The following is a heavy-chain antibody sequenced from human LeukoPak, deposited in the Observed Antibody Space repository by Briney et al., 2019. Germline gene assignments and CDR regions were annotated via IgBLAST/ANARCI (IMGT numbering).Heavy chain of an antibody. J-gene: IGHJ4*02. Sequence: RASVKVSCKASGSTFTSFAFSWVRQAPGQGLEWMGWISAYNGNTNYAQKLQGRVTMTTDTSTSTAYMELRSLRSDDTAVYYCARDGFRRVQEFDYWGQGTLVTVSS. CDR3: ARDGFRRVQEFDY. CDR2: ISAYNGNT. V-gene: IGHV1-18*01. D-gene: IGHD5-18*01. CDR1: GSTFTSFA.